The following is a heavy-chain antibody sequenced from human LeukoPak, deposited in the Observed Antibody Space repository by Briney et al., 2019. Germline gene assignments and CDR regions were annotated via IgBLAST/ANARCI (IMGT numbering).Heavy chain of an antibody. J-gene: IGHJ5*02. Sequence: PGGSLRLSCAASGFTVSSNYMSWVRQAPGKGLEWVSVIYSGGSTYCADSVKGRFTISRDNSKNTLYLQMNSLRAEDTAVYYCARGYSSGWCPTDFDPWGQGTLVTVSS. D-gene: IGHD6-19*01. CDR2: IYSGGST. CDR3: ARGYSSGWCPTDFDP. V-gene: IGHV3-53*01. CDR1: GFTVSSNY.